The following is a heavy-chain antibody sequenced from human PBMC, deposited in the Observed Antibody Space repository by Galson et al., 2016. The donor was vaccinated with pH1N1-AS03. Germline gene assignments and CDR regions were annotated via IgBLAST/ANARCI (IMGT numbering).Heavy chain of an antibody. CDR3: ARAAPFDP. CDR1: GYTFSNFG. CDR2: ISPQNGNT. J-gene: IGHJ5*02. Sequence: SVKVSCKASGYTFSNFGMSWVRQAPGQGLEWMGWISPQNGNTQYAQRLEGRVTMTTDTSTSTAYMELWSLTYDDTAVYYCARAAPFDPWGQGTLVIDSS. V-gene: IGHV1-18*04. D-gene: IGHD2-15*01.